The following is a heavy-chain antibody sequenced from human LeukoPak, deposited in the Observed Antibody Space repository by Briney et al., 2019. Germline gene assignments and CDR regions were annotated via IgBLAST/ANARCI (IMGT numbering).Heavy chain of an antibody. D-gene: IGHD5-12*01. V-gene: IGHV3-48*04. Sequence: PPGGSLRLSCVAYGTTFDRYSMDWVRQAPGKGLEWVSYISSGSNTRLYAESVKGRFTISRDNSNDSLFQQMNSLRPEDTAVYYCAREKYLPSGGYYYMDVWGKGTTVTVSS. J-gene: IGHJ6*03. CDR3: AREKYLPSGGYYYMDV. CDR1: GTTFDRYS. CDR2: ISSGSNTR.